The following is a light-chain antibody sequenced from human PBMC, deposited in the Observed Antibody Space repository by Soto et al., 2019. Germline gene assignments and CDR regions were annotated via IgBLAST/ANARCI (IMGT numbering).Light chain of an antibody. CDR2: AAS. CDR1: QGINNY. CDR3: QQYHSLPLT. V-gene: IGKV1-33*01. Sequence: DIQMTQSPSSLSASVGDRVTITCQAYQGINNYLNWYQQKPGKAPKLLIYAASNLETGVPSRFSGSGSVTDFSFTISNLQPEDVATYYCQQYHSLPLTFAGGTKVEIK. J-gene: IGKJ4*01.